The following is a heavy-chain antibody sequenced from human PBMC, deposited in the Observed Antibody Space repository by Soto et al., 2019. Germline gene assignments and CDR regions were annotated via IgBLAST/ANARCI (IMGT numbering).Heavy chain of an antibody. CDR1: GGTFTNYA. Sequence: GASVKVSCKPSGGTFTNYAFSWVRQAPGQGLEWMGGIIPIFGTPDYAQNFQGRVTITADESTRTASMELSSLRSDDTAVYYCARERSVGYCITTTCPKPFYYYAMDVWGQGTTVTVPS. CDR2: IIPIFGTP. D-gene: IGHD2-2*01. CDR3: ARERSVGYCITTTCPKPFYYYAMDV. J-gene: IGHJ6*02. V-gene: IGHV1-69*13.